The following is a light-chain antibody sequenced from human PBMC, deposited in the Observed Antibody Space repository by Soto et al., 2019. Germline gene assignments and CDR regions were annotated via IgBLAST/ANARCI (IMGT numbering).Light chain of an antibody. Sequence: EMGLTRSPGALSLSPGEKATLLCRASQLVSSRSLAWYQQKPGQAPRLLIYGASTRATGIPDRFSGSGSGAEFTLTITPLEPEDFAVYFCQQYGSPPITFGQGTRLEIK. J-gene: IGKJ5*01. CDR2: GAS. CDR3: QQYGSPPIT. V-gene: IGKV3-20*01. CDR1: QLVSSRS.